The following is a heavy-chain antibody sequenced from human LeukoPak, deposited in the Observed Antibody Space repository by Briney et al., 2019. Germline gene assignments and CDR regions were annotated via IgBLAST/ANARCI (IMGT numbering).Heavy chain of an antibody. D-gene: IGHD6-19*01. CDR2: ISGSGGST. J-gene: IGHJ4*02. V-gene: IGHV3-23*01. CDR3: ANGGSSGWYSYYFDY. Sequence: GGSLRLSCAASGFTFNKYAMSWVRQTPGKGLEWVSAISGSGGSTYYADSVKGRFTISRDNSKNTLYLQMNSLRAEDTAVYYCANGGSSGWYSYYFDYWGQGTLVTVSS. CDR1: GFTFNKYA.